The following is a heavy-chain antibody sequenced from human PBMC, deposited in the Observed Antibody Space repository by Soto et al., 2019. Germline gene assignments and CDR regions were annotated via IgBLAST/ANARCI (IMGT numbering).Heavy chain of an antibody. V-gene: IGHV3-30*18. CDR3: AKERDIVVVVAPLDY. CDR1: GFTFSAYG. D-gene: IGHD2-15*01. CDR2: ISYDGSNK. Sequence: GGSLRLSCAASGFTFSAYGMHWVRQAPGKGLEWVAVISYDGSNKYYADSVKGRFTISRDNSKNTLYLQMNSLRAEDTAVYYCAKERDIVVVVAPLDYWGQGTLVTVSS. J-gene: IGHJ4*02.